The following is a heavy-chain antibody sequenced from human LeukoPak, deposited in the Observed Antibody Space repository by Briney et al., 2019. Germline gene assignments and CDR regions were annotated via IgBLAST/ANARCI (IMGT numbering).Heavy chain of an antibody. Sequence: GTSVKVSCXASGYTFTTYDVSWVRQAPGQGLEWVGWMNPHSGNTGYAQKFQGRVTMTRNTSISTAYMELSSLRSEDTAVYYCARGLAVAGTGYWGQGTLVTVSS. J-gene: IGHJ4*02. CDR2: MNPHSGNT. CDR1: GYTFTTYD. D-gene: IGHD6-19*01. V-gene: IGHV1-8*01. CDR3: ARGLAVAGTGY.